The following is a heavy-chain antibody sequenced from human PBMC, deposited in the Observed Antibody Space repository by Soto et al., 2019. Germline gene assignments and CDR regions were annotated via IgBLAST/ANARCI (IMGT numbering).Heavy chain of an antibody. J-gene: IGHJ4*02. V-gene: IGHV4-30-4*01. D-gene: IGHD2-8*01. Sequence: TLSLTCTVSGGSISSGDYYWSWIRQPPGKGLEWIGYIYYSGSTYYNPSLKSRVTISVDTSKNQFSLKLSSVTAADTAVYYCARGGYCTNGVCYMRLDYWGQGTLVTVSS. CDR2: IYYSGST. CDR1: GGSISSGDYY. CDR3: ARGGYCTNGVCYMRLDY.